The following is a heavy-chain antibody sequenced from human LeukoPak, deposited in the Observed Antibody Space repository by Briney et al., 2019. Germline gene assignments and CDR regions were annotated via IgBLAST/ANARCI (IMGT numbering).Heavy chain of an antibody. V-gene: IGHV4-38-2*02. CDR1: GYSISSGYY. CDR2: IYHSANA. CDR3: AREAVLLWFGDWYYGMDV. D-gene: IGHD3-10*01. Sequence: PSETLSLTCTVSGYSISSGYYWGWIRQPPGEGLEWIGSIYHSANAYSNPSLKSRVTISVDTSKNQFSLKLSSVTAADTAVYYCAREAVLLWFGDWYYGMDVWGQGTTVTVSS. J-gene: IGHJ6*02.